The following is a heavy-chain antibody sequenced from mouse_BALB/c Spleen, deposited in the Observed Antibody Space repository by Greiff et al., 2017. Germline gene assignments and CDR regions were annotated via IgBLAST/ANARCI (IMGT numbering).Heavy chain of an antibody. CDR2: IYPGDGDT. J-gene: IGHJ1*01. Sequence: QVQLQQSGAELVRPGSSVKISCKASGYAFSSYWMNWVKQRPGQGLEWIGQIYPGDGDTNYNGKFKGKATLTADKPSSTAYMQLSSLTSEDSAVYFCAREFITTAHWYFDVWGAGTTVTVSS. CDR3: AREFITTAHWYFDV. V-gene: IGHV1-80*01. CDR1: GYAFSSYW. D-gene: IGHD1-2*01.